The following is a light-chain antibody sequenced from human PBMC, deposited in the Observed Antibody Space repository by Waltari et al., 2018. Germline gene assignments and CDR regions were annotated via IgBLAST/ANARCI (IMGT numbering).Light chain of an antibody. CDR3: CSYVGLGTYV. CDR1: SSDVGNYNL. CDR2: EVT. V-gene: IGLV2-23*02. J-gene: IGLJ1*01. Sequence: QSGLAQPASASGSPGQSITITCTGTSSDVGNYNLVSWYQQRPGKAPTLLIYEVTKRAPGPSDRFPAAKSGNTASLSISGLQAQEDEADYYCCSYVGLGTYVFGTGTKVTV.